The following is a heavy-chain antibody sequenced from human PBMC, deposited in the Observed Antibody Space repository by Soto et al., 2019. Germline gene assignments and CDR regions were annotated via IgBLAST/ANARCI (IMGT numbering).Heavy chain of an antibody. Sequence: QVQLVESGGGVVQPGRSLRLSCAASGFTFSSYGMHWVRQAPGKGLEWVAVISYDGSNKYYADSVKGRFTISRDNSKNTLYLQMNSLRAEDTAVYYCAGQVGYYYWGQGTLVTVSS. V-gene: IGHV3-30-3*01. J-gene: IGHJ4*02. CDR2: ISYDGSNK. CDR1: GFTFSSYG. CDR3: AGQVGYYY. D-gene: IGHD1-26*01.